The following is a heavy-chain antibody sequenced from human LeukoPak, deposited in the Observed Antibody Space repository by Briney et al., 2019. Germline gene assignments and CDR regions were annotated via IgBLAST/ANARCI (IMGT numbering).Heavy chain of an antibody. CDR1: GFTFNNYW. D-gene: IGHD2-2*03. CDR3: ARGWITSGAYYDY. J-gene: IGHJ4*02. CDR2: IHSDGSSP. Sequence: GGSLRLSCEASGFTFNNYWMHWVRQAPGKGLVWVSRIHSDGSSPSYADSVKGRFTISRDNAKNTLYLQMNSLRAEDTAVYYCARGWITSGAYYDYWGQGTLVTVSS. V-gene: IGHV3-74*01.